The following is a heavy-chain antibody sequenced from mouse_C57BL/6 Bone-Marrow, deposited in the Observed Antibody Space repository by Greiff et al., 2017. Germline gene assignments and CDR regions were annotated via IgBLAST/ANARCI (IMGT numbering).Heavy chain of an antibody. V-gene: IGHV7-3*01. J-gene: IGHJ2*01. CDR2: IRNKANGYTT. Sequence: EVKLEESGGGLVQPGGSLSLSCAASGFTFTDYYMSWVRQTPGKALEWLGFIRNKANGYTTEYSASVKGRFTISSDNSQSILYLQMYALRAEDSATYDCARYRLTGTGYDFCCWGHGATLSVSS. CDR3: ARYRLTGTGYDFCC. CDR1: GFTFTDYY. D-gene: IGHD4-1*01.